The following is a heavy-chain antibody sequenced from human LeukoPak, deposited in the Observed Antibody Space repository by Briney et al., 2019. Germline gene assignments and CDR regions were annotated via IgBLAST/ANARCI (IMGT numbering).Heavy chain of an antibody. D-gene: IGHD3-16*02. CDR1: GGSISSSSYY. J-gene: IGHJ4*02. V-gene: IGHV4-39*07. CDR2: IYHSGST. CDR3: ASGWMGGVINY. Sequence: ASETLSLTCTVFGGSISSSSYYWGWIRQPPGKGLEWIGSIYHSGSTNYNPSPKSRVTRSVDRSKNQFSLKLCSGTAADTAVYYCASGWMGGVINYWGQGTLVTVSS.